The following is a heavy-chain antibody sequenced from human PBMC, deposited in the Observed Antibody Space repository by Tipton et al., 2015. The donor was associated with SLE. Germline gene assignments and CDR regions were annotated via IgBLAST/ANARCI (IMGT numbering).Heavy chain of an antibody. D-gene: IGHD7-27*01. CDR1: GGSISSGGYY. CDR2: IYYSGST. V-gene: IGHV4-31*03. CDR3: ARVTPDWGGDYYMDV. Sequence: TLSLTCTVSGGSISSGGYYWSWNRQHPGKGLEWIGYIYYSGSTYYNPSLQSRVTISVDTSKNQFSLKLSSVTAADTAVYYCARVTPDWGGDYYMDVWGKGTTVTVSS. J-gene: IGHJ6*03.